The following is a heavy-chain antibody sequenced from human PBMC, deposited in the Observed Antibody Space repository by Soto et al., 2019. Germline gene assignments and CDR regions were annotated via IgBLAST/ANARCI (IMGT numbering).Heavy chain of an antibody. CDR2: IYYSGTT. D-gene: IGHD2-8*01. J-gene: IGHJ4*02. V-gene: IGHV4-31*03. Sequence: TLSLTCTVSGGSVSSGGYYWSWIRQHPGTGLEWIGYIYYSGTTYFNPSLKSRASISLDTSKNEFSLKLTSVTAADTAVYYCARRALPQCINGVCYKDGFWDYWGQGALVTVSS. CDR3: ARRALPQCINGVCYKDGFWDY. CDR1: GGSVSSGGYY.